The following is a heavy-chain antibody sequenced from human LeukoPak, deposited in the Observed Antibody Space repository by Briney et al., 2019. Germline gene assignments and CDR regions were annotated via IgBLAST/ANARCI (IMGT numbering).Heavy chain of an antibody. Sequence: SETLSLTCTVSGGSISSYYWSWIRQPPGKGLEWIGYIYYSGSTNYNPSLKSRVTISVDTSKNQFSLKLSSVTAADTAVYYCARYGGYYYYYGMDVWGKGTTVTVSS. V-gene: IGHV4-59*01. J-gene: IGHJ6*04. CDR3: ARYGGYYYYYGMDV. CDR2: IYYSGST. D-gene: IGHD4-23*01. CDR1: GGSISSYY.